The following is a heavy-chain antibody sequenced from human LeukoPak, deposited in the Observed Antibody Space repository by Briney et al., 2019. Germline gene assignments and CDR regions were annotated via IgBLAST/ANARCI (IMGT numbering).Heavy chain of an antibody. V-gene: IGHV3-74*01. J-gene: IGHJ4*02. CDR1: GFTFSSYW. D-gene: IGHD1-26*01. CDR2: INTDGSYT. CDR3: ARGGLLSRY. Sequence: GGSLRLSCAASGFTFSSYWMHWVRQAPGKGLVWVSHINTDGSYTRYADSVKGRFTISRDNAKSTLYLQMNSLRAEDTAVYYCARGGLLSRYWGQGTLVTVSS.